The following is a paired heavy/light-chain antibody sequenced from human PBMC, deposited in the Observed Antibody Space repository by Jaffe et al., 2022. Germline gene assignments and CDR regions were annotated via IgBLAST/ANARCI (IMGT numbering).Light chain of an antibody. Sequence: QSVLTQPPSVSAAPGQKVTISCSGSSSNIGKNYVSWYQQLPGTAPKLLIYDNNKRPSGIPDRFSGSKSGTSATLGITGLQTGDEADYYCGTWDSSLSAVVFGGGTKLTVL. CDR3: GTWDSSLSAVV. V-gene: IGLV1-51*01. J-gene: IGLJ2*01. CDR2: DNN. CDR1: SSNIGKNY.
Heavy chain of an antibody. Sequence: QVQLVESGGGVVQPGRSLRLSCAASGFTFSSYGIHWVRQAPGKGLEWVAVISYDGTNKFYADSVKGRFTISRDNSKNTLYLLMNSLRAEDTAVYYCAKDSTSGYCSGGSCYSGDYWGQGTLVTVSS. CDR3: AKDSTSGYCSGGSCYSGDY. CDR2: ISYDGTNK. D-gene: IGHD2-15*01. CDR1: GFTFSSYG. J-gene: IGHJ4*02. V-gene: IGHV3-30*18.